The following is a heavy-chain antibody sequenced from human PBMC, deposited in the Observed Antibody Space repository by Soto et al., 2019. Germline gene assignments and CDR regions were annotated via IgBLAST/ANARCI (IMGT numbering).Heavy chain of an antibody. J-gene: IGHJ6*03. V-gene: IGHV1-18*04. CDR1: GYTFTSYG. CDR2: ISAYNGDT. D-gene: IGHD1-7*01. CDR3: ATLERTTHPGKPYYYYYMDV. Sequence: ASVKVSCKASGYTFTSYGISWVRQAPGQGLEWMGWISAYNGDTNYAQKLQGRVTMTTDTSTSTAYMELRSLRSDDTAVYYCATLERTTHPGKPYYYYYMDVWGKGTTVTVSS.